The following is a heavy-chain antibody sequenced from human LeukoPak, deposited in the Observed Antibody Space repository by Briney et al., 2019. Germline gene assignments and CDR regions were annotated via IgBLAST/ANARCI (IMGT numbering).Heavy chain of an antibody. CDR3: AKGHTYGLGESYLDF. CDR1: GYTFDDYA. V-gene: IGHV3-9*01. J-gene: IGHJ4*02. D-gene: IGHD5-18*01. Sequence: GGSLRLSREASGYTFDDYAMHWVRQAPGKGLEWVSAISWNSGSIGYADSVRGRFTISRDNGKNSLYLQMNSLRTEDTALYYCAKGHTYGLGESYLDFWGQGTLVSVSP. CDR2: ISWNSGSI.